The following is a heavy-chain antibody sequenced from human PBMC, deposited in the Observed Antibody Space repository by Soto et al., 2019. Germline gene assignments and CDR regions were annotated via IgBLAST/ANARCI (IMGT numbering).Heavy chain of an antibody. Sequence: PSETLSLTCTVSVVSISSGDYYWSWIRQPPGKGLEWNGYIYYSGSTYYNPSLKSRVTISVDTSKNQFSLKLSSVTAADTAVYYCARDPEHGPSGWNYYYGMDVWGQGTTVTVSS. CDR1: VVSISSGDYY. D-gene: IGHD6-19*01. CDR2: IYYSGST. CDR3: ARDPEHGPSGWNYYYGMDV. V-gene: IGHV4-30-4*01. J-gene: IGHJ6*02.